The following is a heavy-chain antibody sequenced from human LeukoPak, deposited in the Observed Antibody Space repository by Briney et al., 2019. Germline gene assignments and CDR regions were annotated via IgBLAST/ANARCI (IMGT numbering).Heavy chain of an antibody. CDR1: GGSFSGYY. CDR3: ARGRARITMIVVANNWFDP. V-gene: IGHV4-34*01. CDR2: INHSGST. D-gene: IGHD3-22*01. Sequence: SETLSLACAVYGGSFSGYYGSWIRQPPGKGLEWIGEINHSGSTNYNPSLKSRVTISVDTSKNQFSLKLSSVTAADTAVYYCARGRARITMIVVANNWFDPWGQGTLVTVSS. J-gene: IGHJ5*02.